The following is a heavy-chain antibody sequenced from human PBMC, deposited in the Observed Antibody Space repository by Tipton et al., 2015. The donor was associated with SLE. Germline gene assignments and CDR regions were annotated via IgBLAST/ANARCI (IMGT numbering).Heavy chain of an antibody. V-gene: IGHV4-34*01. CDR3: ARHGDCSRTSCYGANWFDP. J-gene: IGHJ5*02. CDR2: INHSGST. D-gene: IGHD2-2*01. CDR1: GGSFSGYY. Sequence: TLSLTCAVYGGSFSGYYWSWIRQPPGKGLEWIGEINHSGSTNYNPSLKSRVTISVDTSKNQFSLKLSSVTAADTAVYYCARHGDCSRTSCYGANWFDPWGQGPLVTVSS.